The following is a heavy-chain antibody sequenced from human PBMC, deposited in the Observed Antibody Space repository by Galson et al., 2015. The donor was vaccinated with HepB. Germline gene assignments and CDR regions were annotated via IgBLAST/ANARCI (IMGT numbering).Heavy chain of an antibody. J-gene: IGHJ4*02. Sequence: SVKVSCKASGYTFTSYGISWVRQAPGQGLEWMGWISTYNGNTNYAQKFQGRVTMTTDTSTSTAYMELRSLRSDDTAVYYCARVPLAGATKHYFDNWGQGTLVTVSS. CDR3: ARVPLAGATKHYFDN. D-gene: IGHD1-26*01. V-gene: IGHV1-18*01. CDR2: ISTYNGNT. CDR1: GYTFTSYG.